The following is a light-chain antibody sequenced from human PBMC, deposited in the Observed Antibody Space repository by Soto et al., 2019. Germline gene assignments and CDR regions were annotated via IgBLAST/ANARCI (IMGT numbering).Light chain of an antibody. J-gene: IGLJ2*01. CDR3: NSYASVNSPVL. CDR1: SSDVGGYNY. Sequence: QSALTQPASLSGSPGQSITISCTGTSSDVGGYNYVSWYQQHPGKAPRLMIYGVSNRPLGVSYRFSGSKSGNTASLTISGLQSEDEADYYCNSYASVNSPVLFGGGTKRTVL. V-gene: IGLV2-14*03. CDR2: GVS.